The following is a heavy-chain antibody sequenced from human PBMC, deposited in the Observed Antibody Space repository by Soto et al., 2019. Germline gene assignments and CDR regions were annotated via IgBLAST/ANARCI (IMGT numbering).Heavy chain of an antibody. V-gene: IGHV4-59*08. D-gene: IGHD3-16*01. CDR1: GGSISSYY. J-gene: IGHJ4*02. CDR2: IYYSGST. CDR3: ARRAMILGGYYFDY. Sequence: QVQLQESGPGLVKPSETLSLTCTVSGGSISSYYWSWIRQPPGKGLEWIGYIYYSGSTNYNPSLKSRVTISVDTSKNQFSLKLSSVTAADTAVYSCARRAMILGGYYFDYWGQGTLVTVSS.